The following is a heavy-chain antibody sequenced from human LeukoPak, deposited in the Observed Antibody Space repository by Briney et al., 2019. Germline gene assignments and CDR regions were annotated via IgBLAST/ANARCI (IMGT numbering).Heavy chain of an antibody. V-gene: IGHV3-48*03. CDR1: GFIVSSYE. Sequence: GGSLRLSCAASGFIVSSYEMNWVRQAPGKGLEWVSFIASDSTIYYADSVKGRFTLSRDNAKNSLYLQMNTLRAEDTAVYYCAREGGWRPSDYWGQGNLVTVSS. D-gene: IGHD3-16*01. CDR3: AREGGWRPSDY. CDR2: IASDSTI. J-gene: IGHJ4*02.